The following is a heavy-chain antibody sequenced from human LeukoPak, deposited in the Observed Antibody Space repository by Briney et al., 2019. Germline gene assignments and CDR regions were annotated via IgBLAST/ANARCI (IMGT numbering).Heavy chain of an antibody. CDR1: GFTFSRYW. CDR3: ARTGYYHIEAFDY. Sequence: GGSLRLSCAASGFTFSRYWMHWVRQAPGKGLVWVSGINSDGSSISYVDSVKGRFTISRDNAKNTLYLQMNSLRAEDTAVYYCARTGYYHIEAFDYWGQGTLVTVSS. J-gene: IGHJ4*02. V-gene: IGHV3-74*01. CDR2: INSDGSSI. D-gene: IGHD3-9*01.